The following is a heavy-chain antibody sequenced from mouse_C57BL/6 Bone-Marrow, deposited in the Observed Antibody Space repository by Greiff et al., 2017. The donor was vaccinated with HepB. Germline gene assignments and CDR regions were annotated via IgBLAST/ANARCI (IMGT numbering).Heavy chain of an antibody. CDR2: IYPSDSET. J-gene: IGHJ1*03. CDR1: GYTFTSYW. CDR3: ARGTVVADWYFDV. D-gene: IGHD1-1*01. Sequence: VQLQQPGAELVRPGSSVKLSCKASGYTFTSYWMDWVKQRPGQGLEWIGNIYPSDSETHYNQKFKDKATLTVDKSSSTAYMQRSSLTSEDSAVYYCARGTVVADWYFDVWGTGTTVTVSS. V-gene: IGHV1-61*01.